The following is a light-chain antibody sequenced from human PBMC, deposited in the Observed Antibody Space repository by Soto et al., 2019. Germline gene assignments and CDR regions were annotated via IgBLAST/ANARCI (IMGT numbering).Light chain of an antibody. CDR1: QSVSSSY. CDR2: GAS. J-gene: IGKJ3*01. Sequence: EIELTQSPGTLSLSPGERATLSCRASQSVSSSYLAWYQQKPGQAPRLLIYGASSRATGIPDRFSGSESGTDFTLTISVLEPEDVAVYYCQQYGSSPVTFGPGTKLDIK. V-gene: IGKV3-20*01. CDR3: QQYGSSPVT.